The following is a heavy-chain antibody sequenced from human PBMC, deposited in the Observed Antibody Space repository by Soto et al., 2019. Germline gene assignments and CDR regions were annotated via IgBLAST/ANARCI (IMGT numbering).Heavy chain of an antibody. CDR2: INGNSDST. CDR1: GFTFSSFA. CDR3: LRTTHPVWWN. J-gene: IGHJ4*02. Sequence: EVPLLESGGGSVQPGGSLRLSCVASGFTFSSFAMSWARQDPGKVLEWVSGINGNSDSTYYADSVKGRSRISRDNSKNTLYLQVNSLRDEDTAVYDCLRTTHPVWWNWGQGTLVNVSS. V-gene: IGHV3-23*01. D-gene: IGHD3-16*01.